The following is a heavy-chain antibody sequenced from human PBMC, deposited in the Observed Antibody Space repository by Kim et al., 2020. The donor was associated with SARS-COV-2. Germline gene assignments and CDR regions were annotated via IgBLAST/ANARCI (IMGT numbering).Heavy chain of an antibody. J-gene: IGHJ6*02. CDR1: GYSFDTYW. V-gene: IGHV5-51*01. CDR3: VRHQLWLGRNYYYGMDV. Sequence: GESLKISCKGSGYSFDTYWIGWVRQMPGKGLEWMGIIYPGDSDIRYSPSFRGQVTISVDKSIRTAYLQWSSLEASDTAIYYCVRHQLWLGRNYYYGMDVWGQGTTVTVSS. CDR2: IYPGDSDI. D-gene: IGHD3-10*01.